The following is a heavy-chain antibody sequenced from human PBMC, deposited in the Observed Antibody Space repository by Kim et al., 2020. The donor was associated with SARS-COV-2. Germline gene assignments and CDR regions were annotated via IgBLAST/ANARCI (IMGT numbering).Heavy chain of an antibody. Sequence: ASVKVSCKAFGYTFSDYYLHWVRQAPGQGLEWMGRINPISGATNYAQKFQGRVSMTRDTSLNTAYLELSGLGSGDTAIFSCARINAAAWDYGLDVWGQGT. V-gene: IGHV1-2*06. CDR1: GYTFSDYY. CDR3: ARINAAAWDYGLDV. CDR2: INPISGAT. J-gene: IGHJ6*02. D-gene: IGHD6-25*01.